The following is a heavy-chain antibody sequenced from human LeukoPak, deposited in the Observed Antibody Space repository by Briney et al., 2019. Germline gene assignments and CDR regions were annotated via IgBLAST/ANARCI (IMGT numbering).Heavy chain of an antibody. D-gene: IGHD4-4*01. J-gene: IGHJ4*02. V-gene: IGHV3-7*03. CDR3: AKDLASTVRGANY. CDR2: ITPDGSGK. CDR1: GFSFRDYW. Sequence: GGSLRLSCAASGFSFRDYWMSWVRQAPGKGLEWVADITPDGSGKTYVDSVKGRFTISRDNAKQSLYVQMNSLRAEDTAVYYCAKDLASTVRGANYWGQGTLVTVSS.